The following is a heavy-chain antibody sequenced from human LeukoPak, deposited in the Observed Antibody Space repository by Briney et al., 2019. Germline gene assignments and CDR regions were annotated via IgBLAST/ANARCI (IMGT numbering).Heavy chain of an antibody. V-gene: IGHV3-43D*03. J-gene: IGHJ6*03. CDR3: AREGSSGSYYYYYYMDV. D-gene: IGHD6-19*01. CDR2: ISWDGGST. Sequence: GGSLRLSCAASGFTFDDYAMHWVRQAPGKGLEWVSLISWDGGSTYYADSVKGRFTISRDNAKNSLYLQMNSLRAEDTAVYYCAREGSSGSYYYYYYMDVWGKGTTVTVSS. CDR1: GFTFDDYA.